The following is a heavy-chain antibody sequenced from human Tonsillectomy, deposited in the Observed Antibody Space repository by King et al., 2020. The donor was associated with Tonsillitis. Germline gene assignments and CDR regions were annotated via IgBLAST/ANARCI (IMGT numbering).Heavy chain of an antibody. CDR3: ARAPTFLEWVFYFDY. CDR2: INPHSGGT. V-gene: IGHV1-2*02. CDR1: GFTFTGYY. J-gene: IGHJ4*02. Sequence: VQLVESGAEVKKPGASVKVSCKASGFTFTGYYIHWVRQAPGQGLEWMGWINPHSGGTYSAQKFQGRVTMTRDTSISTAYMELSSLRSDDTAVYYCARAPTFLEWVFYFDYWGQGTLVTVSS. D-gene: IGHD3-3*01.